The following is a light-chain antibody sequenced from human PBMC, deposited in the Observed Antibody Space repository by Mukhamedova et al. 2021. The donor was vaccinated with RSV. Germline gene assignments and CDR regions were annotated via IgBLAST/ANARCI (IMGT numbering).Light chain of an antibody. CDR3: QQASS. J-gene: IGKJ4*01. CDR1: QGFSSN. CDR2: AAS. V-gene: IGKV1-9*01. Sequence: ITCRASQGFSSNLAWYQQKPGKAPKLLIYAASTLQSGVPPRFSGSGSGTEFTLTISSLQPEDFATYYCQQASSFGGGTKVEIK.